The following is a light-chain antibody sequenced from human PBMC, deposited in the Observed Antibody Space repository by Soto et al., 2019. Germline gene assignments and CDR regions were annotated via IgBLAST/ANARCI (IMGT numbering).Light chain of an antibody. Sequence: EIVLTQSPATLSLSPGERATLSCRASQSVSRFLAWYQQKPGQAPRRLIYDASNRATGTPARFSGSGSGTDFTLTISSLEPEDFAVYFCQQRLEWPPLTFGGGTKVEIK. CDR3: QQRLEWPPLT. V-gene: IGKV3-11*01. CDR1: QSVSRF. J-gene: IGKJ4*01. CDR2: DAS.